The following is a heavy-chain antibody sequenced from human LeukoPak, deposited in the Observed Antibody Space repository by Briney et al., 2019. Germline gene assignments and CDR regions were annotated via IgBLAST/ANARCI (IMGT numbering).Heavy chain of an antibody. J-gene: IGHJ4*02. CDR2: IYTSGST. CDR3: ARELPAYFDY. Sequence: SETLSLTCAVYGGSFSGYCWSWIRQPAGKGLEWIGRIYTSGSTNYNPSLKSRVTMSVDTSKNQFSLKLSSVTAADTAVYYCARELPAYFDYWGQGTLVTVSS. V-gene: IGHV4-59*10. D-gene: IGHD1-26*01. CDR1: GGSFSGYC.